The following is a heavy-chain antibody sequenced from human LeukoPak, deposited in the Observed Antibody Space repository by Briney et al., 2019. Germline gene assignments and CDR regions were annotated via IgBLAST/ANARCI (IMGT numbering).Heavy chain of an antibody. CDR1: GFTFSDYY. CDR3: ARDFHYDSSPFDY. Sequence: PGGSLRLSCAASGFTFSDYYMSWIRQAPGKGLEWVSYISSSGSTIYYADSVKGRFTISRDNAKNSLYLQMNSLRAEDTAVYYCARDFHYDSSPFDYWGQGTLVTVFS. CDR2: ISSSGSTI. D-gene: IGHD3-22*01. V-gene: IGHV3-11*01. J-gene: IGHJ4*02.